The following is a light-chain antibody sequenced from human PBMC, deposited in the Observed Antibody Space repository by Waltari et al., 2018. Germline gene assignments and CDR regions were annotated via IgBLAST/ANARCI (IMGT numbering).Light chain of an antibody. V-gene: IGLV1-40*01. J-gene: IGLJ3*02. Sequence: QSVLTQPPSVSGAPGQRVTIPCTGSSSNLGAGYDVNWYQLVPGTAPKLLIYGNSNRPSGVPDRFSASKSGTSASLAITGLQAEDEADYYCQAYDNSLSGVFGGGTKLTVL. CDR2: GNS. CDR1: SSNLGAGYD. CDR3: QAYDNSLSGV.